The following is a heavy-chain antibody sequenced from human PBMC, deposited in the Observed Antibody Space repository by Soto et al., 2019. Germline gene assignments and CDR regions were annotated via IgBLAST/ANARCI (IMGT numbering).Heavy chain of an antibody. CDR2: IWNDGSNK. D-gene: IGHD6-13*01. Sequence: QVQLVESGGGVVQLGRSLRLSCAAAEFTFRSYHMHWVRQAPGKGLEWVAVIWNDGSNKYYADSVKGRFTISRDNSKTTLWLQMNSLRVEDTAVYYCARIGSWALNFDYWGQGTLVNVSS. V-gene: IGHV3-33*01. CDR1: EFTFRSYH. CDR3: ARIGSWALNFDY. J-gene: IGHJ4*02.